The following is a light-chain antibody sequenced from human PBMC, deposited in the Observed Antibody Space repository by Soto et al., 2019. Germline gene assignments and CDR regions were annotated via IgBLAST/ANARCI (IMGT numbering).Light chain of an antibody. Sequence: IVFTQSPATLSLSPGERATLSCSASQSVSSSYLAWYQQKPGQAPRLLIYGASSRATGIPDRFSGSGSGTDFTLTISRLEPEDFAVYYCQQYGSSPLTFGGGTKVDIK. CDR1: QSVSSSY. J-gene: IGKJ4*01. CDR2: GAS. CDR3: QQYGSSPLT. V-gene: IGKV3-20*01.